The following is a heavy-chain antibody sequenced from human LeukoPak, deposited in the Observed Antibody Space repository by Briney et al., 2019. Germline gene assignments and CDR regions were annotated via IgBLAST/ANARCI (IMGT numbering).Heavy chain of an antibody. D-gene: IGHD2-15*01. J-gene: IGHJ4*02. Sequence: SETLSLTCTVSGGSISSYYWSWIRQPPGKGLEWIGYICYSGSTNYNPSLKSRVTISVDTSKNQFSLKLSSVTAADTAVYYCARGWSGDYVEYRGQGTLVTVSS. CDR2: ICYSGST. CDR3: ARGWSGDYVEY. CDR1: GGSISSYY. V-gene: IGHV4-59*01.